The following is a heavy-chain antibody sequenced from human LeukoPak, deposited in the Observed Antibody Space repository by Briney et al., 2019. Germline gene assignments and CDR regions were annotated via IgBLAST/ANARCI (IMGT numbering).Heavy chain of an antibody. CDR3: ARDSSGYYFDY. CDR1: GGSISSSSYY. D-gene: IGHD3-22*01. J-gene: IGHJ4*02. CDR2: IYYSGST. V-gene: IGHV4-39*07. Sequence: SETLSLTCTVSGGSISSSSYYWGWIRQPPGKGLEWIGSIYYSGSTYYNPSLKSRVTISVDTSKNQFSPKLSSVTAADTAVYYCARDSSGYYFDYWGQGTLVTVSS.